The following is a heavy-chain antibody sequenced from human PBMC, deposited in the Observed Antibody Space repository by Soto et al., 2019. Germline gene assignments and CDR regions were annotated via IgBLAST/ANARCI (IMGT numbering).Heavy chain of an antibody. V-gene: IGHV3-7*01. CDR1: GFMFSAYW. CDR3: ARDFYGGYTYGPGDY. CDR2: IHGDGGKI. Sequence: PWGSLRLSCAASGFMFSAYWMSWCGHSPLKGLEWVANIHGDGGKIYYVDSVKGRFTISRDNAKRSLYLQMNSLRAEDTAVYYCARDFYGGYTYGPGDYWGQGALVTVSS. J-gene: IGHJ4*02. D-gene: IGHD5-18*01.